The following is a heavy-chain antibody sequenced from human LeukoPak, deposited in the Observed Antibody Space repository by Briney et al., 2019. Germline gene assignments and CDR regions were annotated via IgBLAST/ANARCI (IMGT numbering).Heavy chain of an antibody. CDR1: GFTFSSYE. V-gene: IGHV3-48*03. D-gene: IGHD6-6*01. CDR3: TRDPRHFDS. J-gene: IGHJ5*01. Sequence: GGSLRLSCAASGFTFSSYEMNWVRQAPGKGLELISYISGSGSSAYYADSVKGRFTISRDNAKNSLYLQMSSLRVEDTAVYYCTRDPRHFDSCGQGTLVTVSS. CDR2: ISGSGSSA.